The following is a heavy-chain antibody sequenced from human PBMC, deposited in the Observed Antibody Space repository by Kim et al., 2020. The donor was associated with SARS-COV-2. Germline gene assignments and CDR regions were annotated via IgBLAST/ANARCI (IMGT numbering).Heavy chain of an antibody. Sequence: GGSLRLSCAASGFTFSSHWMYWVRQAPGKGLVWVSRINSDGTTTSYGDSVKGRFTISRDNAKNTLYLQMNSLTAEDTAVYYCARRQFTSGWYYFDYWGQGTLVTVSS. V-gene: IGHV3-74*01. CDR1: GFTFSSHW. CDR3: ARRQFTSGWYYFDY. J-gene: IGHJ4*02. D-gene: IGHD6-19*01. CDR2: INSDGTTT.